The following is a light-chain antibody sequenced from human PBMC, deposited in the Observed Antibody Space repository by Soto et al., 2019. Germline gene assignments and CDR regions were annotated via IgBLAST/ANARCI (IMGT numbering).Light chain of an antibody. CDR3: QQYKDHVWT. CDR2: DVS. J-gene: IGKJ1*01. V-gene: IGKV1-5*01. Sequence: DIQMTQSPSTLPASLGDRVTISCRASQTVERWLAWYQQKPGKAPKLLISDVSTLERGVPSRFSGSGSATEFTLTISGLQSDDFATYYCQQYKDHVWTFGQGTKV. CDR1: QTVERW.